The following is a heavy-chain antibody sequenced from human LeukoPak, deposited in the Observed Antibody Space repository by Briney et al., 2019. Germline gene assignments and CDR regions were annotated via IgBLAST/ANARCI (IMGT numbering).Heavy chain of an antibody. CDR2: ISSDGSNK. CDR1: GFTFSSYG. CDR3: ASCSRPNYYYGMDV. Sequence: GGSLRLSCAASGFTFSSYGMYWVRQAPGKGLEWVAVISSDGSNKYYVDSVKGRFTISRDKSKNTLYLQMNSLRADDTAVYYCASCSRPNYYYGMDVWGQGTTVTVSS. D-gene: IGHD6-6*01. V-gene: IGHV3-30*03. J-gene: IGHJ6*02.